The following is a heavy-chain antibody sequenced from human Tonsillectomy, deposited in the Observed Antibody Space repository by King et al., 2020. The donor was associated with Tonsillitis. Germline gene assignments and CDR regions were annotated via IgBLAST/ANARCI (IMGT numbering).Heavy chain of an antibody. CDR3: AKDLRDYYRAGAFDI. J-gene: IGHJ3*02. Sequence: VQLVESGGGVVQPGRSLRVSCAASGFTFNNFDMHWVRQAPGKGVEWVAVISYDGTNKNYADSVNGRFTISRDNSKNTLYLQNNSLRPEDTALYFCAKDLRDYYRAGAFDIWGQGTMVTVSS. CDR1: GFTFNNFD. D-gene: IGHD3-10*01. CDR2: ISYDGTNK. V-gene: IGHV3-30*18.